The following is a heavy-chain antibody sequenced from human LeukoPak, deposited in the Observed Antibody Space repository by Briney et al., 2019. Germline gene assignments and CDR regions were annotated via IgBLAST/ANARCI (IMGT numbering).Heavy chain of an antibody. CDR2: INPNIGGT. CDR3: ARVRAYNWNDGGWFDP. Sequence: ASVKVSCKASGYTFTGYYMHWVRQTPGQGLEWMGWINPNIGGTNYAQKFQGRVTMTRDTSITTAYMEVSRLRSDDTAVYYCARVRAYNWNDGGWFDPWGQGTQVTVS. CDR1: GYTFTGYY. D-gene: IGHD1-1*01. V-gene: IGHV1-2*02. J-gene: IGHJ5*01.